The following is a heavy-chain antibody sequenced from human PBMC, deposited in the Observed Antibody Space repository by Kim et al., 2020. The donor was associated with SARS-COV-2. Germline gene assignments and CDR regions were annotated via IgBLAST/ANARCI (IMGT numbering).Heavy chain of an antibody. CDR3: ARWYSSSSVDWFDP. D-gene: IGHD6-6*01. J-gene: IGHJ5*02. Sequence: HPAGRGGEAIWEHNQSGHTTNKPALRRRVNISVDASKTRFSLKLSSVTAADTAVYYCARWYSSSSVDWFDPWGQGTLVTVSS. V-gene: IGHV4-34*13. CDR2: HNQSGHT.